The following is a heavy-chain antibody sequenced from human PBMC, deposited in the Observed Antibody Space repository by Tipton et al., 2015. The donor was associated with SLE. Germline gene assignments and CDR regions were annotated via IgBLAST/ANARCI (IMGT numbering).Heavy chain of an antibody. CDR2: INSDGTST. CDR3: ASRVTGAMWFDP. J-gene: IGHJ5*02. Sequence: SLRLSCAASGFSFSRYWMHWVRQVPGKGLVWVSRINSDGTSTTYADSVRGRFTISRDNAKNELSLQINSLRAEDTAVYYCASRVTGAMWFDPWGQGTLVTVSS. D-gene: IGHD7-27*01. CDR1: GFSFSRYW. V-gene: IGHV3-74*01.